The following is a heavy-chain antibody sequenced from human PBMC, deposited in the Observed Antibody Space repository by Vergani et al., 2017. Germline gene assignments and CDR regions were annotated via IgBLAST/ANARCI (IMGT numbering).Heavy chain of an antibody. D-gene: IGHD5-24*01. J-gene: IGHJ5*02. Sequence: QVQLVQSGSELKKPGASVKVSCKASGYTFTSYAMNWVRQAPGQGLEWMGRIIPILGIANYAQKFQGRVTITADKSTSTAYMELNSLRSEDTAVYYCATRWDRVSGFDPWGQGTLVTVSS. V-gene: IGHV1-69*09. CDR2: IIPILGIA. CDR1: GYTFTSYA. CDR3: ATRWDRVSGFDP.